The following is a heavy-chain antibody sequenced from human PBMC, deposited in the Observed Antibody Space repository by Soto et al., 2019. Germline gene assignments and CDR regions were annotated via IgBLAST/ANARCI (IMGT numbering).Heavy chain of an antibody. Sequence: SETLSLTCTVSGGSISSGDYYWSWIRQPPGKGLEWIGYIYYSGSTYYNPSLKSRVTISVDTSKNQFSLKLSSVTAADTAVYYCATGLLDQLLYYFSYYGTDVCGQGTTVTVSS. V-gene: IGHV4-30-4*01. CDR2: IYYSGST. J-gene: IGHJ6*02. CDR3: ATGLLDQLLYYFSYYGTDV. CDR1: GGSISSGDYY. D-gene: IGHD2-2*01.